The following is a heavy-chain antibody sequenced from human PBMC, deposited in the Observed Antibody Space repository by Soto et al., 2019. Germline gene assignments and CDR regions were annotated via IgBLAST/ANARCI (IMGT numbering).Heavy chain of an antibody. V-gene: IGHV1-3*01. D-gene: IGHD2-15*01. CDR3: ARVQVYCSGGSCYWFDP. CDR2: INAGNGNT. CDR1: GYTFTSYA. J-gene: IGHJ5*02. Sequence: ASVKVSCKASGYTFTSYAMHWVRQAPGQRLEWMGWINAGNGNTKYSQKFQGRVTITRDTSASTAYMELSSLRSEDTAVYYCARVQVYCSGGSCYWFDPWGQGTLVTVSS.